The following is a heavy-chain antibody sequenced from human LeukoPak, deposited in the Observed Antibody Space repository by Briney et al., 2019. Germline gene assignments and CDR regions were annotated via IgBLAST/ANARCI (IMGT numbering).Heavy chain of an antibody. J-gene: IGHJ4*02. CDR3: VRDNPRQQGFAY. V-gene: IGHV3-9*01. CDR1: GFTFDDYA. Sequence: PGRSLRLSCAASGFTFDDYAMHWVRQAPGKGLEWVSGISWNSGSIGYADSVKGRFTISRDNAKNSLYLQMNSLRAEDTAVYYCVRDNPRQQGFAYWGQGTLVTVSS. CDR2: ISWNSGSI. D-gene: IGHD6-13*01.